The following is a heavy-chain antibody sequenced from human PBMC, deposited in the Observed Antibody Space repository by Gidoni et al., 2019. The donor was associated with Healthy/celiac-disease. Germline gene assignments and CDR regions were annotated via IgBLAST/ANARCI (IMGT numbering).Heavy chain of an antibody. CDR1: GFTFDDYA. Sequence: EVQLVESGGGLVQPGRSLRPSWAASGFTFDDYAMHWVRQAPGKGLEWVSGISWNSGSIGYADSVKGRFTISRDNAKNSLYLQMNSLRAEDTALYYCARMKWGSFDYWGQGTLVTVSS. CDR3: ARMKWGSFDY. V-gene: IGHV3-9*01. J-gene: IGHJ4*02. D-gene: IGHD1-26*01. CDR2: ISWNSGSI.